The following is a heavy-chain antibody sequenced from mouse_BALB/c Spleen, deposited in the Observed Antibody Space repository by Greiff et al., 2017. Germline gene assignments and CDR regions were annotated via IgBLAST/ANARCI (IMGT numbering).Heavy chain of an antibody. D-gene: IGHD1-1*01. CDR1: GYSFTSYW. V-gene: IGHV1-5*01. CDR3: TRGYYYGSSYGWDY. CDR2: IYPGNSDT. J-gene: IGHJ2*01. Sequence: VQLQQSGTVLARPGASVKMSCKASGYSFTSYWMHWVKQRPGQGLVWIGAIYPGNSDTSYNQKFKGKAKLTAVTSASTAYMELSSLTNEDSAVYYGTRGYYYGSSYGWDYWGQGTTLTVSS.